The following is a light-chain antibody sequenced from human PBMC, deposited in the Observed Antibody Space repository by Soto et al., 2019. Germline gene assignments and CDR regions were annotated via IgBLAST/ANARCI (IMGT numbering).Light chain of an antibody. J-gene: IGKJ1*01. V-gene: IGKV1-17*03. CDR2: AAS. CDR1: QDVNIY. Sequence: DIQVTQSPSAISASVGDRVTITCRASQDVNIYLAWFQQKPGKVPERLIYAASRLDSGVPSRFSGSGSAKASTLTISSLKPEDFGSDYCLQHYIYPRTFGQGTKVDIK. CDR3: LQHYIYPRT.